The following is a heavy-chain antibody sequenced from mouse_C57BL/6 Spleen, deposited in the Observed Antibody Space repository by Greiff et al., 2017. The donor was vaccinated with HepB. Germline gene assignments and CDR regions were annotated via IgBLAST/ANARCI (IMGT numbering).Heavy chain of an antibody. J-gene: IGHJ4*01. D-gene: IGHD1-3*01. CDR2: IDPSDSYT. Sequence: QVQLQQPGAELVKPGASVKVSCKASGYTFTSYWMQWVKQRPGQGLEWIGEIDPSDSYTNYNQKFKGKATLTVDTSSSTAYMQLSSLTSEDSAVYYCANNQGLLDYWGQGTSVTVSS. CDR3: ANNQGLLDY. V-gene: IGHV1-50*01. CDR1: GYTFTSYW.